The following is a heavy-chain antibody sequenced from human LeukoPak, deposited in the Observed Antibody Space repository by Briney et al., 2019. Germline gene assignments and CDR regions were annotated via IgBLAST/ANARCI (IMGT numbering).Heavy chain of an antibody. CDR2: INPNSGGT. Sequence: ASVKVSCKASGYTFTGYYMHWVRQAPGQGLEWMGWINPNSGGTNYAQKFQGRVTMTRDTSISTAYMELSRVRSDDPAVYYLARDGGGATTNYYYMDVWGKGTTVTVSS. CDR1: GYTFTGYY. D-gene: IGHD2-21*01. CDR3: ARDGGGATTNYYYMDV. V-gene: IGHV1-2*02. J-gene: IGHJ6*03.